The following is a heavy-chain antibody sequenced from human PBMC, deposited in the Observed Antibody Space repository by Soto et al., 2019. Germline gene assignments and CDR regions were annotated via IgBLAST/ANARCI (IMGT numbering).Heavy chain of an antibody. J-gene: IGHJ4*02. Sequence: SETLSLTCTVSGGSISSGDYYWSWIRQPPGKGLEWIGYIYYSGSTYYNPSLKSRVTISVDTSKNQFSLKLSSVTAADTAVYYCAREVIVLMVYGHFDYWGQGTLVTAPQ. CDR3: AREVIVLMVYGHFDY. V-gene: IGHV4-30-4*01. CDR1: GGSISSGDYY. CDR2: IYYSGST. D-gene: IGHD2-8*01.